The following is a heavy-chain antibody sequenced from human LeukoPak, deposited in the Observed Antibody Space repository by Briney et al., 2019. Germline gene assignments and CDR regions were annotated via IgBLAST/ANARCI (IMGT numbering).Heavy chain of an antibody. CDR2: ISSSNSYI. Sequence: GGSLRLSCAASGFTFSTYSMNWVRQAPEKGLEWVSSISSSNSYIYYADSVKGRFTISRDNAKNSLYLQMNSLRAEDTAVYYCARDLLNQVARDYWGQGTLVTVSS. D-gene: IGHD1-14*01. J-gene: IGHJ4*02. CDR3: ARDLLNQVARDY. CDR1: GFTFSTYS. V-gene: IGHV3-21*01.